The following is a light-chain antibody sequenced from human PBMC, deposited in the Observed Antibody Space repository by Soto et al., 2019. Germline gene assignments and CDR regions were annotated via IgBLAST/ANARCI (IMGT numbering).Light chain of an antibody. CDR1: SSNIGSNY. V-gene: IGLV1-47*01. J-gene: IGLJ2*01. CDR2: RNS. CDR3: ASWDDSLSGFVV. Sequence: QSVLTQPPSASGTPGQRVTISCSGSSSNIGSNYVFWYQQLPGTAPKVLMYRNSQRPSGVPDRFSGYKSGTSASLAISGLRSEDEADYYCASWDDSLSGFVVFGGGTKVTVL.